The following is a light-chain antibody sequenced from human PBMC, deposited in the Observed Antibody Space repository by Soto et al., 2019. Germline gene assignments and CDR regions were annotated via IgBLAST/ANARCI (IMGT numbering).Light chain of an antibody. J-gene: IGKJ4*01. V-gene: IGKV1-13*02. Sequence: AIQLTQSPSSLSASVGDRVTITCRASQGISSALAWYQQKPGKAPKLLIYDASSLESGVPSRFSGSGSGTDFTLTISSLQPEDFATYYCQQFNSYPLLTFGGGTKVESK. CDR2: DAS. CDR1: QGISSA. CDR3: QQFNSYPLLT.